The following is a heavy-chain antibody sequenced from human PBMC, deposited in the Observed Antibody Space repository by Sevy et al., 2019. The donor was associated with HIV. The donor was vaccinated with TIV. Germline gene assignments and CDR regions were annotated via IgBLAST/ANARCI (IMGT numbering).Heavy chain of an antibody. D-gene: IGHD6-19*01. CDR3: ARDLAVAGNWFDP. CDR2: ISYDGSNK. J-gene: IGHJ5*02. V-gene: IGHV3-30-3*01. CDR1: GFTFSSYA. Sequence: GESLKISCAASGFTFSSYAMHLVRQAPGKGPEWVAVISYDGSNKYYADSVKGRFTISRDNSKNTLYLQMNSLRAEDKAVYYCARDLAVAGNWFDPWGQGTLVTGSS.